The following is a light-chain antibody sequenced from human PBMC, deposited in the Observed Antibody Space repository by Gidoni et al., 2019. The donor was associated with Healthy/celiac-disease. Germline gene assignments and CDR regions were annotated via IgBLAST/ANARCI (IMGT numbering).Light chain of an antibody. CDR3: QSYDISLSGSV. J-gene: IGLJ2*01. Sequence: QSVLTQPPSVSGAPGQRVTISCTGSSSNIGAGYDVHCYPQLPGTAPQLLIYGTSNRPSGVPDRFSGSKSGTSASLAITGLQAEDEADYYCQSYDISLSGSVFGGGTKLTVL. CDR2: GTS. CDR1: SSNIGAGYD. V-gene: IGLV1-40*01.